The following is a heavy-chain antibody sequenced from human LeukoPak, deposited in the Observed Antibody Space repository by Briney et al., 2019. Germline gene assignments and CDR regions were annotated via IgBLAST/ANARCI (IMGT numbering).Heavy chain of an antibody. CDR3: ARVEANPYYYGMDV. J-gene: IGHJ6*02. CDR2: IYYSGST. CDR1: GGSISSGDYY. Sequence: PSETLSLTCTVSGGSISSGDYYWSWIRQPPGKGLEWIGYIYYSGSTYYNPSLKSRVTISVDTSKNQFSLKLSSVTAADTAVYYCARVEANPYYYGMDVWGQGTTVTVSS. V-gene: IGHV4-30-4*01.